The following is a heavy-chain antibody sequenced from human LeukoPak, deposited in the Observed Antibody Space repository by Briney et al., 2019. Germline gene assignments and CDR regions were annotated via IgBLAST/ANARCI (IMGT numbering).Heavy chain of an antibody. CDR3: ARHDDFWSGLDY. J-gene: IGHJ4*02. D-gene: IGHD3-3*01. Sequence: SETLSLTCAVYGGSFSGYYWSGIRQPPGKGLECIGEINHGGSTNYNPSLKSRVTISVDTSKNQFSLKLSSVTAADTAVYYCARHDDFWSGLDYWGQGTLVTVSS. CDR1: GGSFSGYY. CDR2: INHGGST. V-gene: IGHV4-34*01.